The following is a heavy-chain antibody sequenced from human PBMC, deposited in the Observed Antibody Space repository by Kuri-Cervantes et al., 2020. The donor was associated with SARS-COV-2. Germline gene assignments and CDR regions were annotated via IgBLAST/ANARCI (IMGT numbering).Heavy chain of an antibody. CDR3: AREWLDSFDC. Sequence: GESLKISCAASGFTFSSYWMSWVRQAPGKGLEWVANIKQDGGEKYYVDSVKGRFTISRDNAKNSLYLQMNSLRAEDTAVYYCAREWLDSFDCWGQGTLVTVSS. D-gene: IGHD6-19*01. J-gene: IGHJ4*02. CDR1: GFTFSSYW. V-gene: IGHV3-7*01. CDR2: IKQDGGEK.